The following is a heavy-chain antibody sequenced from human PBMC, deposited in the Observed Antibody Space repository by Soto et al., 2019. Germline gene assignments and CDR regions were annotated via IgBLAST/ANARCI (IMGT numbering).Heavy chain of an antibody. CDR2: INPNSGGT. J-gene: IGHJ6*02. D-gene: IGHD3-10*01. CDR3: ARGMVRGVFIRPKPRLRHYGMDV. Sequence: ASVKVSCKASGYTFTGYYMHWVRQAPGQGLEWMGWINPNSGGTNYAQKFQGWVTVTRDTSISTAYMELSRLRSDDTAVYYCARGMVRGVFIRPKPRLRHYGMDVWGQGTTVTVSS. CDR1: GYTFTGYY. V-gene: IGHV1-2*04.